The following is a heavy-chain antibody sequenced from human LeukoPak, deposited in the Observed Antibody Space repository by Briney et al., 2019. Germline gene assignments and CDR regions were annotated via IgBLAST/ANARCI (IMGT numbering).Heavy chain of an antibody. CDR2: ISSSGSTI. J-gene: IGHJ5*02. D-gene: IGHD3-3*01. V-gene: IGHV3-11*01. Sequence: GGSLRLSCAASGFTFSDYYMSWIRQAPGKGLEGVSYISSSGSTIYYADSVKGRFTISRDNAKNSLYLQMNSLRAEDTAVYYCARTYYDFWSGNWFDPWGQGTLVTVSS. CDR3: ARTYYDFWSGNWFDP. CDR1: GFTFSDYY.